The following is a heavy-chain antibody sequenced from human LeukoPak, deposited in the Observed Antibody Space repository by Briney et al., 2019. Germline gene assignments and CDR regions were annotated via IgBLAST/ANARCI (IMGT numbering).Heavy chain of an antibody. CDR2: TYLRSKWYN. J-gene: IGHJ4*02. V-gene: IGHV6-1*01. D-gene: IGHD4-23*01. CDR1: GDSISSSRAA. CDR3: ARDRRSAQVTPFDY. Sequence: SQTLSLTCAISGDSISSSRAAWNWLRQSPSRGLEWLGSTYLRSKWYNDSAVSVRSRIIINADTSKNRFSLQLNSVTPEYTAVYYCARDRRSAQVTPFDYWGQGILVTVSS.